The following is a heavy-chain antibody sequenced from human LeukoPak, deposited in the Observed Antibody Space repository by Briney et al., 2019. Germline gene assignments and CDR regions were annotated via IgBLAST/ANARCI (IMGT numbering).Heavy chain of an antibody. CDR3: ARAVVPAAIRYYYYYYMDV. CDR2: IIPILGIA. D-gene: IGHD2-2*01. CDR1: GGTFSSYA. Sequence: SVKVSCKASGGTFSSYAISWVRQAPGQGLEWMGRIIPILGIANYAQKFQGRVTITTDESTSTAYMELSSLRSEDTAVYYCARAVVPAAIRYYYYYYMDVWGKGTTVTVSS. V-gene: IGHV1-69*04. J-gene: IGHJ6*03.